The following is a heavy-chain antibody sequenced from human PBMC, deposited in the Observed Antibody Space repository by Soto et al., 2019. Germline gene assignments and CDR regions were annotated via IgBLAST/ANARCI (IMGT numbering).Heavy chain of an antibody. J-gene: IGHJ4*02. CDR3: AKAVSENSGTGIADF. CDR2: ISGSGKTT. Sequence: DVQLLESGGDLVQPGGSLRLSCAASGFTFNKYGISWVRQAPGKGLQWVATISGSGKTTEYADSVKGRLTISRDNSRNTVHLQMNSLRVEDTARYYCAKAVSENSGTGIADFWGQGTLVTVSS. V-gene: IGHV3-23*01. CDR1: GFTFNKYG. D-gene: IGHD5-12*01.